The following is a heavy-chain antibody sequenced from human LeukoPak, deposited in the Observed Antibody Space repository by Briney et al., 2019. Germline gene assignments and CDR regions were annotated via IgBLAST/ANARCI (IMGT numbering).Heavy chain of an antibody. CDR3: ARTTVAALGYFDY. CDR1: GGSISSYY. Sequence: PSETLSLTCTVSGGSISSYYWSWIRQPPGKGLEWIGYIYYSGSTNYNPSLKSRVTISVDTSMNQFSLKLSSVTAADTAVYYCARTTVAALGYFDYWGQGTLVTVSS. V-gene: IGHV4-59*08. J-gene: IGHJ4*02. D-gene: IGHD6-19*01. CDR2: IYYSGST.